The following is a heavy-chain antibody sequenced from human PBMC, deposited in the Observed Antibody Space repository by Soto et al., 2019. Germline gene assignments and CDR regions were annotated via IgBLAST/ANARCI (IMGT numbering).Heavy chain of an antibody. CDR2: IYYSGST. Sequence: QLQLQESGPGLVKPSETLSLTCTVSGGSISSSSYYWGWIRQPPGKGLEWIGSIYYSGSTYYNPSLKSRVTISVDTSKNQFSLKLSSVTAADTAVYYCARHPTDYVCGSYRPTPPNYFDYWGQGNLVTVSS. CDR3: ARHPTDYVCGSYRPTPPNYFDY. J-gene: IGHJ4*02. V-gene: IGHV4-39*01. CDR1: GGSISSSSYY. D-gene: IGHD3-16*02.